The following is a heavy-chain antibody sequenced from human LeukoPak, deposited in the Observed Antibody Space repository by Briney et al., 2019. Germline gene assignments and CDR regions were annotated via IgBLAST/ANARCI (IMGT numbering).Heavy chain of an antibody. Sequence: SETLSLTCTVSGGSISSYYWGWIRQPPGKGLEWIGYIYYSGSTIYNPSLKSRVTISVDTSKNQFSLKLSSVTAADTAVYYCARVFGYSSGWYRGNAFDTWGQGTMVTVSS. J-gene: IGHJ3*02. CDR1: GGSISSYY. V-gene: IGHV4-59*01. D-gene: IGHD6-19*01. CDR2: IYYSGST. CDR3: ARVFGYSSGWYRGNAFDT.